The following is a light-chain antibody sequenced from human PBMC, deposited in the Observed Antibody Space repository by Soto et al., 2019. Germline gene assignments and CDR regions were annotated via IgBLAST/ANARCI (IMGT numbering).Light chain of an antibody. CDR2: SNN. CDR3: AAWDDSLNGPYV. J-gene: IGLJ1*01. CDR1: SSNIGSNT. Sequence: QSVLTQPPSGSGTPGQRVTISCSGSSSNIGSNTVNWYQQLPGTAPKLLIYSNNQRPSGVPDRFSGSKSGTSASLAISGLQSEDEADYYCAAWDDSLNGPYVFGTGTKVTVL. V-gene: IGLV1-44*01.